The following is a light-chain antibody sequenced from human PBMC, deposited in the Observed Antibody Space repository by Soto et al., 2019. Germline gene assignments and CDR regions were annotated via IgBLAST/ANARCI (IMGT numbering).Light chain of an antibody. CDR2: EAS. CDR3: QRYNDWPYI. J-gene: IGKJ2*01. CDR1: HSVSSN. Sequence: EIVMTQSPVTLSVSPGERATLSCRASHSVSSNLAWYQQRPGQAPRLLIYEASTRASGVPDRFSGSGYGRAFTLTISSLQPEDFAVYYCQRYNDWPYIFGQGTKVDIK. V-gene: IGKV3-15*01.